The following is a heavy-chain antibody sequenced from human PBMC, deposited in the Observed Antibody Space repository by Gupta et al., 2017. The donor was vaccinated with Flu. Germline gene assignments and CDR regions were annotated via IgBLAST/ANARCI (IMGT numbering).Heavy chain of an antibody. CDR3: ARGDYDSSGYYYYYGMDV. CDR1: GFTFSSYD. CDR2: IGTAGDT. J-gene: IGHJ6*02. D-gene: IGHD3-22*01. Sequence: EVQLVESGGGLVQPGGSLRPACAASGFTFSSYDKNWVRPATGKGLDWVSAIGTAGDTYYPGSVKGRFTISRENAKNSLYLQMNSLRAGDTAVYYCARGDYDSSGYYYYYGMDVWGQGTTVTVSS. V-gene: IGHV3-13*01.